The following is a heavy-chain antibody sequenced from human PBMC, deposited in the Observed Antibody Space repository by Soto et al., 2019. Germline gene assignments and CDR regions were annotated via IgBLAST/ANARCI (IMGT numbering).Heavy chain of an antibody. D-gene: IGHD1-7*01. CDR3: ARKQATNWNYVADY. CDR2: ISAYNGNT. Sequence: ASVKVSCKASGYTFTSYGISWVRQAPGQGLEWMGWISAYNGNTNYAQKLQGRVTMTPDTSTSTAYMELRSLRSDDTAVYYCARKQATNWNYVADYWGQGTLVTVSS. CDR1: GYTFTSYG. V-gene: IGHV1-18*01. J-gene: IGHJ4*02.